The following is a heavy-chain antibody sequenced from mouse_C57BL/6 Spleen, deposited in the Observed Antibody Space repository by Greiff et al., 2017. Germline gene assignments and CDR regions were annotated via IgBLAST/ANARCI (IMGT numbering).Heavy chain of an antibody. CDR1: GYTFTSYW. J-gene: IGHJ3*01. Sequence: QVQLQQPGAELVKPGASVKLSCKASGYTFTSYWMHWVKQRPGQGLEWIGMIHPNSGSTNYNEKFKSKATLTVDKSSSPAYMQLISLTSEDSAVYYCASPTVVAPFAYWGQGTLVTVSA. D-gene: IGHD1-1*01. CDR3: ASPTVVAPFAY. CDR2: IHPNSGST. V-gene: IGHV1-64*01.